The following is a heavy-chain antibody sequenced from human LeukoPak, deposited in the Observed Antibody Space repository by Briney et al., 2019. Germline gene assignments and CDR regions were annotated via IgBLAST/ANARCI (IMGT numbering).Heavy chain of an antibody. J-gene: IGHJ4*02. D-gene: IGHD1-26*01. V-gene: IGHV4-34*01. Sequence: PSETLSLTCAVYGGSFSGYYWSWIRQPPGKGLEWIGEINHSGSTNYNPSLKSRVTISVDTSKNQFSLKLSSVTAADTAVYYCASTTRRIKSYWNYWGQGTLVTVSS. CDR2: INHSGST. CDR1: GGSFSGYY. CDR3: ASTTRRIKSYWNY.